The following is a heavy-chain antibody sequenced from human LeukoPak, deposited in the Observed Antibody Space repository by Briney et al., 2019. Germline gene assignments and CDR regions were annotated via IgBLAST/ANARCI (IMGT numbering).Heavy chain of an antibody. CDR1: GGSISSSSYY. J-gene: IGHJ4*02. Sequence: PSETLSLTCTVSGGSISSSSYYWGWIRQPPGKGLEWIGSIYYSGSTYYNPSLKSRVTISVDTSKNQFSLKLSSVTAADTAVYFCAVGKIGAAGFFGYWGQGTLVNVFS. D-gene: IGHD6-13*01. CDR2: IYYSGST. V-gene: IGHV4-39*01. CDR3: AVGKIGAAGFFGY.